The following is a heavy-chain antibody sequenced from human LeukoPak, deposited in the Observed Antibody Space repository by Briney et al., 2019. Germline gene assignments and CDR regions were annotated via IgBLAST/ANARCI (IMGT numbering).Heavy chain of an antibody. V-gene: IGHV3-30*04. Sequence: PGRSLRLSCAASGFTFSSYAMHWVRQAPGKGLEWVAVISYDGSNKYYADSAKGRFTISRDNSKNTLYLQMNSLRAEDTAVYYCARDAPAEQQHREGGQGTLVTVSS. CDR1: GFTFSSYA. CDR2: ISYDGSNK. CDR3: ARDAPAEQQHRE. D-gene: IGHD6-13*01. J-gene: IGHJ4*02.